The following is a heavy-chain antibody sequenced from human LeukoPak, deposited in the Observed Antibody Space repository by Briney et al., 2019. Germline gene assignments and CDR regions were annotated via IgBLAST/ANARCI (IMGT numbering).Heavy chain of an antibody. CDR2: INPSGGST. V-gene: IGHV1-46*01. D-gene: IGHD5-12*01. J-gene: IGHJ6*02. CDR3: ARDRAVARGYSGNDYHYGMDV. Sequence: GASVTVSCTASGYTFTSYYMHWVRQAPGQGLEWMGIINPSGGSTSYAQKFQGRVTMTRDTSTSTVYMELSSLRSEDTAVYYCARDRAVARGYSGNDYHYGMDVWGQGTTVTVSS. CDR1: GYTFTSYY.